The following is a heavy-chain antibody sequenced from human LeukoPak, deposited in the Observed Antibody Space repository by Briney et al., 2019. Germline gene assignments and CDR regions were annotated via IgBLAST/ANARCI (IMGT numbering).Heavy chain of an antibody. D-gene: IGHD3-16*01. J-gene: IGHJ6*02. CDR1: GFTFSSYW. V-gene: IGHV3-74*01. Sequence: GGSLRLSCAASGFTFSSYWMHWVRQAPGKGLVWVSRISNDGSAINYADFVKGRFAISRDNAKNTLYLQMNSLRAEDTAVYYCARLGYYYGMDVWGQGTTVTVSS. CDR3: ARLGYYYGMDV. CDR2: ISNDGSAI.